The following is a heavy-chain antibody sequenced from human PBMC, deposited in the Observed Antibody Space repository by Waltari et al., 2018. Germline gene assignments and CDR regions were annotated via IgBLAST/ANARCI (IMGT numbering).Heavy chain of an antibody. CDR2: IYSGVST. CDR3: AREYRLGLATYDAFDI. Sequence: EVQLVESGGGLIQPGGSLRRSCAASGFTVSSNYMSVVRKAPGTGLGWVSVIYSGVSTYYADSVKGRFTISRDNSKNTLYLQMNSLRAEDTAVYYCAREYRLGLATYDAFDIWGQGTMVTVSS. D-gene: IGHD1-26*01. CDR1: GFTVSSNY. V-gene: IGHV3-53*01. J-gene: IGHJ3*02.